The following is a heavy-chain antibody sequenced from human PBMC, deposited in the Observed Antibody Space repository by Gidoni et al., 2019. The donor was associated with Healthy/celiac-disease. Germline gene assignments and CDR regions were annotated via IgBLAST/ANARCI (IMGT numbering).Heavy chain of an antibody. CDR1: GGSFSGYY. CDR3: ARGGVGAAWR. CDR2: INHSGST. D-gene: IGHD1-26*01. V-gene: IGHV4-34*01. Sequence: QVQLQQWGAGLLKPSETLSLTCAVYGGSFSGYYWSWIRQPPGKGLEWIGEINHSGSTNYNPSLKSRVTISVDTSKNQFSLKLSSVTAADTAVYYCARGGVGAAWRWGQGTLVTVSS. J-gene: IGHJ4*02.